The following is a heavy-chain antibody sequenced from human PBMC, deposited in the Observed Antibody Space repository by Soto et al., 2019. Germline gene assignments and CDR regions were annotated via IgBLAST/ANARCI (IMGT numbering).Heavy chain of an antibody. CDR2: VSRNGINT. Sequence: EEQLVQSGRGLVQPGGSLRLSCAASGFSFSSYDLFWVRQAPGKGLEYVSAVSRNGINTYYANSVKGRFTISRDNSKNIMYLQMGTLRAEDMAVYYCAITYYDFDVWGKGTTVIVSS. CDR3: AITYYDFDV. J-gene: IGHJ6*04. D-gene: IGHD3-3*01. CDR1: GFSFSSYD. V-gene: IGHV3-64*01.